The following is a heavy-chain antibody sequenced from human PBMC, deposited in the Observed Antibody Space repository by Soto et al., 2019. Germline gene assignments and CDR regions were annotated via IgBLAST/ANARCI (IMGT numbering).Heavy chain of an antibody. J-gene: IGHJ2*01. CDR3: ARGRVTGTTLHWYFDL. Sequence: VASVKVSCKXSGGTFSSYAISWVRQAPGQGLEWMGGIIPIFGTANYAQKFQGRVTITADESTSTAYMELSSLRSEDTAVYYCARGRVTGTTLHWYFDLWGRGTLVTVSS. CDR2: IIPIFGTA. D-gene: IGHD1-20*01. V-gene: IGHV1-69*13. CDR1: GGTFSSYA.